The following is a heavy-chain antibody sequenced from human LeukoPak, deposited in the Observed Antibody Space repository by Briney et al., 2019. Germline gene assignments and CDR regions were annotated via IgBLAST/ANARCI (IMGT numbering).Heavy chain of an antibody. Sequence: SETLSLTCTVSGASMTNYNWNWIRQPAGKGLEWIGRIYTNANTKYNPSLNSRVTMSVDTSKNQFSLRLSSVTAADTAVYYCARGGVPGAGNWFDPWGQGSLVTVSS. J-gene: IGHJ5*02. V-gene: IGHV4-4*07. CDR1: GASMTNYN. CDR3: ARGGVPGAGNWFDP. D-gene: IGHD3-10*01. CDR2: IYTNANT.